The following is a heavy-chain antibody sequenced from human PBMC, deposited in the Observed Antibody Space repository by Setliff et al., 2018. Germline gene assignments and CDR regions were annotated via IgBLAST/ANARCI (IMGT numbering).Heavy chain of an antibody. D-gene: IGHD3-10*01. Sequence: ASVKVSCKASGYTFTSYYMYWVRQAPGQGLEWMGTINTGGGSASIVDQFQGRVTMTRDTSTSTVYMELSSLTSDDTAVYYCARDLNRWFGEFAFDIWGQGTMVTVSS. J-gene: IGHJ3*02. CDR3: ARDLNRWFGEFAFDI. V-gene: IGHV1-46*01. CDR2: INTGGGSA. CDR1: GYTFTSYY.